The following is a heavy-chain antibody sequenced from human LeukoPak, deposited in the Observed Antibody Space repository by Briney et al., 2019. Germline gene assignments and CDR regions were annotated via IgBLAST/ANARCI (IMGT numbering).Heavy chain of an antibody. CDR1: GYTFTSYA. V-gene: IGHV1-3*01. Sequence: ASVKVSCKASGYTFTSYAMHWMRQAPGQRLEWMGWINAGNGNTKYSQKFQGRVTITRDTSASTAYMELSSLRSEDTAVYYCARDLNGDYFDYWGQGTLVTVSS. CDR2: INAGNGNT. D-gene: IGHD4-17*01. J-gene: IGHJ4*02. CDR3: ARDLNGDYFDY.